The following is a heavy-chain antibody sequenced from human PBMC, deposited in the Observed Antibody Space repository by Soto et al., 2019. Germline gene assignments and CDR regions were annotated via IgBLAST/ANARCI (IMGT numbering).Heavy chain of an antibody. CDR3: ANNGRSSSKVFDY. CDR2: IYYTGST. D-gene: IGHD6-6*01. J-gene: IGHJ4*02. Sequence: SETLSLTCTVSGGSISSSSYYWGWIRQPPGKGLEWIGSIYYTGSTYYSPSLKSRVTISVDTSKNQFSLKLSSVTAADTALYYCANNGRSSSKVFDYWGQGTLVTVSS. CDR1: GGSISSSSYY. V-gene: IGHV4-39*01.